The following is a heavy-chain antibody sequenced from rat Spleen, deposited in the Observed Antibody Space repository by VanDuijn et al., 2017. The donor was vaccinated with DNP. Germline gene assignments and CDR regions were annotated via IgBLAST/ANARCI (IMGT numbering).Heavy chain of an antibody. CDR1: GFTFSDYA. CDR2: IIYDGSSI. D-gene: IGHD1-4*01. V-gene: IGHV5-7*01. CDR3: ASRPPPTRGPFDY. J-gene: IGHJ2*01. Sequence: EVQLVESGGGLVQPGRSLKLSCAASGFTFSDYAMAWVRQSPKKGLEWVATIIYDGSSIYYRDSVKGRFTISRDNAKSTLYLQMDSLRSEDTATYYCASRPPPTRGPFDYWGQGVAVTVSS.